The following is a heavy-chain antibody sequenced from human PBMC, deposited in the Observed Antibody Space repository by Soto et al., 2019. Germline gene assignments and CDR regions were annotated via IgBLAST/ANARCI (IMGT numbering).Heavy chain of an antibody. D-gene: IGHD3-10*01. Sequence: SETLSLTCTVSGGSISSYYWSWIRQPPGKGLEWIGYIYYSGSTNYNPSLKSRVTISVDMSKNQFSLKLSSVTAADTAVYYCARGWQSAYYYGSGSYYKGHVVWCDPWGQGTLVTVSS. V-gene: IGHV4-59*01. CDR1: GGSISSYY. J-gene: IGHJ5*02. CDR2: IYYSGST. CDR3: ARGWQSAYYYGSGSYYKGHVVWCDP.